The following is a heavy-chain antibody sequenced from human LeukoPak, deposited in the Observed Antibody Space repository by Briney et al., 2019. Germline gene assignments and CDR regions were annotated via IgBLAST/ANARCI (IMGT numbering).Heavy chain of an antibody. J-gene: IGHJ4*02. CDR1: GGSFSGYY. CDR2: INHSGST. D-gene: IGHD2-2*01. Sequence: PSETLSLTCAVYGGSFSGYYWSWIRQPPGKGLEWIGEINHSGSTNYNPSLKSRVTISVDTSKNQFSLKLSSVTAADTAVYYCARRPTIAVVPAALDYWGQGTLVTVSS. V-gene: IGHV4-34*01. CDR3: ARRPTIAVVPAALDY.